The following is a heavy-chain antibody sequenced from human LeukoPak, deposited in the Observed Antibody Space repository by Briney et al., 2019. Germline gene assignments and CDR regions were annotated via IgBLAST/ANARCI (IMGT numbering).Heavy chain of an antibody. D-gene: IGHD2-2*01. CDR1: GYTFTGYY. J-gene: IGHJ4*02. Sequence: GASVKVSCKASGYTFTGYYMHWVRQAPGQGLEWMGWINPNSGGTNYAQKFQGRVTMTRDTSISTAYMELSRLRSDDTAVYYCARAAVVVPAALGFGVGEFDYWGQGTLVTVSS. CDR2: INPNSGGT. CDR3: ARAAVVVPAALGFGVGEFDY. V-gene: IGHV1-2*02.